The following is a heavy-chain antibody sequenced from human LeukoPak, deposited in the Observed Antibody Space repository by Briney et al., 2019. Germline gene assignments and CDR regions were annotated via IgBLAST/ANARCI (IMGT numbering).Heavy chain of an antibody. J-gene: IGHJ4*02. Sequence: GRSLRLSCAPSGFTFSRHGMHWVRQAPGKGLEWVAIISNDGSRKYYAHSVEGRFTISRDNSKNTLYLQMDSLRAEDTAVYYCARDRAWNYFDYWGQGTLATVSS. V-gene: IGHV3-30*03. CDR1: GFTFSRHG. CDR3: ARDRAWNYFDY. CDR2: ISNDGSRK. D-gene: IGHD3-3*01.